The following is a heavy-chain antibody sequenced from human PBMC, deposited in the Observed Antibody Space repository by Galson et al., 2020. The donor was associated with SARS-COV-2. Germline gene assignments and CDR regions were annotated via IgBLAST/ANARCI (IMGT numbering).Heavy chain of an antibody. CDR1: GFTFSSYD. V-gene: IGHV3-30-3*01. CDR3: ARDLGAVADN. CDR2: ISYDGSNK. J-gene: IGHJ4*02. D-gene: IGHD6-19*01. Sequence: TGGSLRLSCAASGFTFSSYDMHWVRQAPGKGLEWVAVISYDGSNKYYADSVKGRFTISRDNSKNTLYLQMNSLRAEDTAVYYCARDLGAVADNWGQGTLVTVSS.